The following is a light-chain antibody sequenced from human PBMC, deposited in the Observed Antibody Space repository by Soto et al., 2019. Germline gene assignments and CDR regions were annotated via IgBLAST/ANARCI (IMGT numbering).Light chain of an antibody. CDR2: GAS. J-gene: IGKJ4*01. CDR1: QNVNIN. Sequence: EIVMTQSPVTLSVXPGERXXXSCRASQNVNINLAWYQQRPGQAPRVLIYGASNRASGIPDRFSGSGSGTDFTLTISSLEPDDFALYYCQQYKDWPPLTFGGGTRVEIK. CDR3: QQYKDWPPLT. V-gene: IGKV3D-15*01.